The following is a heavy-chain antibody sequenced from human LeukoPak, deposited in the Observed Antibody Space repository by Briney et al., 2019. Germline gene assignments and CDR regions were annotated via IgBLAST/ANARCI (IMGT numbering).Heavy chain of an antibody. D-gene: IGHD3-16*01. V-gene: IGHV3-30*02. CDR1: GFTFSSYG. CDR3: AKDTPLCYFDY. J-gene: IGHJ4*02. Sequence: GGSLRLSCAASGFTFSSYGMHWIRQAPGKELEWVAFIRNDGSIIYNADSVKGRFTISRDNSKNTLYLQMNSLRADDTAVYYCAKDTPLCYFDYWGQGTLVTVSP. CDR2: IRNDGSII.